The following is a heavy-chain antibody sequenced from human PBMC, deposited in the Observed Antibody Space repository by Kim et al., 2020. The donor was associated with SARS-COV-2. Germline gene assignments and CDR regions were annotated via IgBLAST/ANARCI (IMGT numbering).Heavy chain of an antibody. CDR3: ARGSVIIPFEY. CDR2: T. V-gene: IGHV4-61*03. Sequence: TNYNPSYKSRVTMSVDTSKNDFSLHLTSATAADTAVYFCARGSVIIPFEYWGQGALVTGSS. D-gene: IGHD3-10*01. J-gene: IGHJ4*02.